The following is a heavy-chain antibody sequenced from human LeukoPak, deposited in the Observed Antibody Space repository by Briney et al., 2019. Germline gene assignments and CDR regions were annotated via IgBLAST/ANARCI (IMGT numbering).Heavy chain of an antibody. J-gene: IGHJ4*02. CDR3: ARDVPKGTLFGKHYYFDY. V-gene: IGHV3-23*01. Sequence: HPGGSLRLSCAASGFTFSNYAMTWVRQAPGKGLEWVSAVSSVGATTYSADSVKGRFTISRDNSKNTLYPQMNSLRAEDTAIYYCARDVPKGTLFGKHYYFDYWGQGTLVTVSS. CDR1: GFTFSNYA. CDR2: VSSVGATT. D-gene: IGHD3-3*01.